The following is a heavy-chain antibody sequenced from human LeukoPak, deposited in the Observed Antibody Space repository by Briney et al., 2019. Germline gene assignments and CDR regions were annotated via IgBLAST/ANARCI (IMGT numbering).Heavy chain of an antibody. CDR1: GDSISSHY. CDR3: ARGAYDILTGYYNEVEY. V-gene: IGHV4-59*08. CDR2: IYNSGST. D-gene: IGHD3-9*01. J-gene: IGHJ4*02. Sequence: PSETLSLTCTVSGDSISSHYWSWIRQPPGKGLEWIGYIYNSGSTNYNPSLRSRVTISLGTSHNQFSLKLNSVTAADTAVYYCARGAYDILTGYYNEVEYWGQGTLVTVSS.